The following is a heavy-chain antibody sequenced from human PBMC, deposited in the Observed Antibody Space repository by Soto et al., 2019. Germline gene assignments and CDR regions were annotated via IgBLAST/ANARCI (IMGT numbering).Heavy chain of an antibody. CDR2: IYCSGGT. Sequence: QLQLQESGPGLVKPSETLSLTCTVSGGSISSSSYYWGWIRQPPGKGLEWIGSIYCSGGTYYNPSLKSRVTLSVDTSKNKFSRKLSYVTAADTAVYSCAQGGSRPHPDTWFDPWGQGTLVTVSS. CDR1: GGSISSSSYY. D-gene: IGHD3-10*01. V-gene: IGHV4-39*01. CDR3: AQGGSRPHPDTWFDP. J-gene: IGHJ5*02.